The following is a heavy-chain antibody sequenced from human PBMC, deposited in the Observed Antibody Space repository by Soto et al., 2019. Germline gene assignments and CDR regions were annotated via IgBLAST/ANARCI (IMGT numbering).Heavy chain of an antibody. D-gene: IGHD2-15*01. V-gene: IGHV3-30-3*01. CDR1: GFTFSSYA. Sequence: QVQLVESGGGVVQPGRSLRLSCAASGFTFSSYAMHWVRQAPGKGLEWVAVISYDGSNKYYADSVKGRFTSSRDNSKNTLYLKMNSLKGKDMAVYYCARDSYCSGGSCYSGWTWFDPWGQGTLVTVSS. J-gene: IGHJ5*02. CDR2: ISYDGSNK. CDR3: ARDSYCSGGSCYSGWTWFDP.